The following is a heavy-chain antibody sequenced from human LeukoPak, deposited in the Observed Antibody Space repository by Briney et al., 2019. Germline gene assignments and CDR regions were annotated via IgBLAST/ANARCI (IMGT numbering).Heavy chain of an antibody. D-gene: IGHD7-27*01. CDR3: ANWGSAFDI. J-gene: IGHJ3*02. Sequence: GGSLRLSCAASGFTFSKYWMHWDRQAPGKGLVWVSRIYSDGSGTSYADSVKGRFTISRDNAKNTLFLQMNSLRAEDTAVYYCANWGSAFDIWGPGTMVIVPS. CDR1: GFTFSKYW. CDR2: IYSDGSGT. V-gene: IGHV3-74*01.